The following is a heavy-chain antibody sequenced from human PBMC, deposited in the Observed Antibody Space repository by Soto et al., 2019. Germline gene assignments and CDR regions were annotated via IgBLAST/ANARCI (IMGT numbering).Heavy chain of an antibody. J-gene: IGHJ4*02. D-gene: IGHD6-13*01. V-gene: IGHV1-69*01. CDR2: IVPIYRTA. CDR1: GGTFSSYR. Sequence: QVQLVQSGAEMRRSGSSVKVSCKASGGTFSSYRINWVRQAPGQGLEWVGGIVPIYRTADYAQKFQGRVTITADESARTAYMELRGLKSQDTAVYYCARDSGAKLSSSWGQGTLVTVSS. CDR3: ARDSGAKLSSS.